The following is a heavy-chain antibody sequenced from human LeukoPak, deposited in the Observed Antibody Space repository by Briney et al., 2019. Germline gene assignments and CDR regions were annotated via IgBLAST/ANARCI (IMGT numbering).Heavy chain of an antibody. CDR2: TKQDRSEK. V-gene: IGHV3-7*01. D-gene: IGHD3-3*01. J-gene: IGHJ4*02. Sequence: PGGSLRLSCAASGFTFTNYWMSWVRQAPGKGLELVANTKQDRSEKYYVDSVKGRFTISRDNAKNSLYPQMNSLRAEDTAVYYCARLREIPVFGVVTKSTSYFDYWGQGTLVTVFS. CDR1: GFTFTNYW. CDR3: ARLREIPVFGVVTKSTSYFDY.